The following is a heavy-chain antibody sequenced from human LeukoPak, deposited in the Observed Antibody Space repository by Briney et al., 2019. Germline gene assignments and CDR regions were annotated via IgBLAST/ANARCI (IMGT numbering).Heavy chain of an antibody. CDR3: ARDYYDSSGYSYYFDY. D-gene: IGHD3-22*01. CDR1: GYTFTSYA. J-gene: IGHJ4*02. CDR2: INAGNGNT. V-gene: IGHV1-3*01. Sequence: AASVKVSCKASGYTFTSYAMRWVRQAPGQRLEWMGWINAGNGNTKYSQKFQGRVTITRDTSASTAYMELSSLRSEDTAVYYCARDYYDSSGYSYYFDYWGQGTLVTVSS.